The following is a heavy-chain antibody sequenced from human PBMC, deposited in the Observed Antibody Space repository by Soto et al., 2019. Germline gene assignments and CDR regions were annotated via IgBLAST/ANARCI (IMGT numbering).Heavy chain of an antibody. CDR3: ARSHSSGWYYFDY. CDR2: INPNSGGT. D-gene: IGHD6-19*01. J-gene: IGHJ4*02. Sequence: SVNVSCKASGYTFTGYYMHWVRQAPGQGLEWMGWINPNSGGTNYAQKFQGWVTMTRDTSISTAYMELSRLRSDDTAVYYCARSHSSGWYYFDYWGQGTLVTASS. V-gene: IGHV1-2*04. CDR1: GYTFTGYY.